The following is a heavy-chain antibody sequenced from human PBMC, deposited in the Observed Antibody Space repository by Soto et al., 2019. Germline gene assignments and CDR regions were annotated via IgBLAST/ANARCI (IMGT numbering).Heavy chain of an antibody. CDR1: GDSFDTYV. D-gene: IGHD1-26*01. Sequence: GGSLRLSCVVSGDSFDTYVINWVRQAPGKGLEWVSAVTGSGVTTWYAESIKGRFTISRDNSENTVFLQMNSLTAEDTALYYCTKSQSGSYFAAFDIWGQGTMVTVSS. J-gene: IGHJ3*02. CDR3: TKSQSGSYFAAFDI. V-gene: IGHV3-23*01. CDR2: VTGSGVTT.